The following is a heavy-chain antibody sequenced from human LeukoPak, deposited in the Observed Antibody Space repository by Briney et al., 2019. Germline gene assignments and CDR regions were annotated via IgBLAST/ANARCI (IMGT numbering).Heavy chain of an antibody. V-gene: IGHV3-74*01. CDR3: AKNLLGSGSYSWYFDL. CDR1: GFIFSSYW. Sequence: PGGSLRLSCAASGFIFSSYWMHWVRQAPGKGLVWVARINSDGNDTTYGDSVKGRFTISRDNAKNTLYVQMNSLRAEDTAVYSCAKNLLGSGSYSWYFDLWGRGTLVTVSS. J-gene: IGHJ2*01. D-gene: IGHD1-26*01. CDR2: INSDGNDT.